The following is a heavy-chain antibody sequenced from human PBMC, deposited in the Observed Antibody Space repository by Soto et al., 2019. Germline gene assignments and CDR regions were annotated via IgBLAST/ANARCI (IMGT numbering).Heavy chain of an antibody. CDR2: ISSSGSTV. CDR3: ARDWCFFDSSGYYPFYFDY. Sequence: GGSLRLSCAASGFTFSDYYINWIRQAPGKGLEWVSYISSSGSTVDYADSVKGRFTISRDNAKNSLYLQMNSLRAEDTAVYYCARDWCFFDSSGYYPFYFDYWGQGVPVTVSS. D-gene: IGHD3-22*01. V-gene: IGHV3-11*01. CDR1: GFTFSDYY. J-gene: IGHJ4*02.